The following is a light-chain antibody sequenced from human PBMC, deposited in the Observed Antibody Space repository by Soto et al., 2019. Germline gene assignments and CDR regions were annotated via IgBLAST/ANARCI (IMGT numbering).Light chain of an antibody. CDR3: QQYYSDPPT. J-gene: IGKJ2*01. CDR1: QSVLYSSNNKNY. V-gene: IGKV4-1*01. Sequence: DIVMTQSPDSLTVSRGERAAVNGKSSQSVLYSSNNKNYLAWYQQRPGQPPKLLIYWASTRESGVPERFSCSGSGTDFTLTITNLQADDVAVYYCQQYYSDPPTFGQGTKLEIK. CDR2: WAS.